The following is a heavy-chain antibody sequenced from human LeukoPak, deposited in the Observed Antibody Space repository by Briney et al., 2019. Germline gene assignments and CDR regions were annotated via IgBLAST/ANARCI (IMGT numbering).Heavy chain of an antibody. CDR2: ISGSGGST. Sequence: GGSLRLSCAASGFTFSSYAMSCVRQAPGKGLEWVSAISGSGGSTCYADSVKGRFTISRDNSKNTLYLQMNSLRAEDTAVYYCAKDGGVQTNNYYYYGMDVWGQGTTVTVSS. CDR1: GFTFSSYA. J-gene: IGHJ6*02. D-gene: IGHD3-16*01. CDR3: AKDGGVQTNNYYYYGMDV. V-gene: IGHV3-23*01.